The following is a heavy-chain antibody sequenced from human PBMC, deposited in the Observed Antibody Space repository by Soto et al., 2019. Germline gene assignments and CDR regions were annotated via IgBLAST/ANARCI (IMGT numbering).Heavy chain of an antibody. CDR3: ARDPGDSSSWYLDY. CDR2: IWYDGSNK. CDR1: GFTFSSYG. J-gene: IGHJ4*02. Sequence: GGSLRLSCAASGFTFSSYGMHWVRQAPGKGLEWVAVIWYDGSNKYYADSVKGRFTISRDNSKNTLYLQMNSLRAEDTAVYYCARDPGDSSSWYLDYWGQGTLVTVSS. D-gene: IGHD6-13*01. V-gene: IGHV3-33*01.